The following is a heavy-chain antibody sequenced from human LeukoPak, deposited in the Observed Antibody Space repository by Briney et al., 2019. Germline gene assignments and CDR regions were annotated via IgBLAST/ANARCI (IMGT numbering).Heavy chain of an antibody. CDR3: ARARAETDYYDSSGPSTINYFDY. J-gene: IGHJ4*02. CDR2: INPNSGGT. D-gene: IGHD3-22*01. V-gene: IGHV1-2*02. CDR1: GYTFTSYY. Sequence: ASVKVSCKASGYTFTSYYMHWVRQAPGQGLEWMGWINPNSGGTNYAQKFQGRVTMTRDTSISTAYMELSRLRSEDTAVYYCARARAETDYYDSSGPSTINYFDYWGQGTLVTVSS.